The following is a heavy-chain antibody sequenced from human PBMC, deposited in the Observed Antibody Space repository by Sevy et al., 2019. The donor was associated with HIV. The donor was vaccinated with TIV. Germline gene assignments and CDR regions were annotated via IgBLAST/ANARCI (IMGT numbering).Heavy chain of an antibody. CDR3: ARRRIAAAGTEQHNWFDP. CDR2: IYYIGST. D-gene: IGHD6-13*01. J-gene: IGHJ5*02. V-gene: IGHV4-39*01. CDR1: GGSISSSGSY. Sequence: SETLSPTCPVSGGSISSSGSYWGWPPHPPGKGLEGIGGIYYIGSTYYNPSLKRRVTISVDTSKNQYSLKLSSVTAADTAVYYCARRRIAAAGTEQHNWFDPWGQGTLVTVSS.